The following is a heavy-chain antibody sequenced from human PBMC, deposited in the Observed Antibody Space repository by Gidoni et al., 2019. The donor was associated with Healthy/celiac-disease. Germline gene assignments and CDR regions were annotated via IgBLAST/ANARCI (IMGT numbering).Heavy chain of an antibody. CDR1: GFTFSSYG. CDR2: ISYDGSNK. Sequence: QVQLVESGGGVVQPGRSLRLSCAASGFTFSSYGMHWVRQAPGKGLEWVAVISYDGSNKYYADSVKGRFTISRDNSKNTLYLQMNSLRAEDTAVYYCAKTAGGYYDSSGYYYDYWGQGTLVTVSS. D-gene: IGHD3-22*01. V-gene: IGHV3-30*18. CDR3: AKTAGGYYDSSGYYYDY. J-gene: IGHJ4*02.